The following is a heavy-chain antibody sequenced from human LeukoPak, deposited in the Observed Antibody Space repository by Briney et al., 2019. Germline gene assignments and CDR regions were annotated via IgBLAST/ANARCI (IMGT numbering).Heavy chain of an antibody. V-gene: IGHV1-46*01. CDR3: ARDNSVGDNAWWFDP. CDR2: INPTGCST. CDR1: GYTFTSYY. Sequence: ASVKVSCKASGYTFTSYYMHWVRQAPGQGLEWMGLINPTGCSTGYAQKFHGRVTMTRDMSTSTDYMELSSLRSEDTAIYYCARDNSVGDNAWWFDPWGQGTLVTVSS. J-gene: IGHJ5*02. D-gene: IGHD1-26*01.